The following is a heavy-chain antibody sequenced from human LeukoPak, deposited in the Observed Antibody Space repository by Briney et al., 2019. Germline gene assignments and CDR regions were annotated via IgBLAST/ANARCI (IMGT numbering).Heavy chain of an antibody. CDR2: ISAYNGNT. Sequence: EASVKVSCKASGYTLTSYGISWVRQAPGQGVEWMGWISAYNGNTNYAPTLQGRVTMTTDTSTSTAYMELRSLRSDDTAVYYCARGRALSDGYWGQGTLVTVSS. CDR3: ARGRALSDGY. J-gene: IGHJ4*02. V-gene: IGHV1-18*01. CDR1: GYTLTSYG.